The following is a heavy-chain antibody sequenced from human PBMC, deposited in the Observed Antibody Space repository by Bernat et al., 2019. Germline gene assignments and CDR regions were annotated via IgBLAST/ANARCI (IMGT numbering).Heavy chain of an antibody. V-gene: IGHV4-61*02. CDR1: GGSISSGSYY. Sequence: QVQLQESGPGLVKPSQTLSLTCTVSGGSISSGSYYWSWIRQPAGKGLEWIGRIYTSGSTNYNPSLKSRVTISVDTYKNQFSLKLSSVTAADTAVYYCARDRAMYYYDSSGYSNDAFDIWGQGTMVTVPS. CDR2: IYTSGST. D-gene: IGHD3-22*01. CDR3: ARDRAMYYYDSSGYSNDAFDI. J-gene: IGHJ3*02.